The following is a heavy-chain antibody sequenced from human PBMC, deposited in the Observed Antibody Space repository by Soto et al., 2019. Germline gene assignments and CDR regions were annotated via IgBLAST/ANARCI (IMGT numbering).Heavy chain of an antibody. CDR3: ARECVTIVRGTFDY. V-gene: IGHV3-48*01. D-gene: IGHD3-10*01. Sequence: EVQVVESGGGSVQPGGSLRLSCAASGFTFSSYSMNWVRQAPGKGLEWVSYISTSSRTIYHADSVKGRFTISRDNAKNSLYRQMKSLRAEDSAMYYCARECVTIVRGTFDYWVQGTLVTVSS. CDR1: GFTFSSYS. CDR2: ISTSSRTI. J-gene: IGHJ4*02.